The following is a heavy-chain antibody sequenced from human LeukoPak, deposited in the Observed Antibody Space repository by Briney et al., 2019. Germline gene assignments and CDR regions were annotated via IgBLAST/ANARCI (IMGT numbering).Heavy chain of an antibody. D-gene: IGHD3-10*01. CDR3: VKLGFGELFDLTWFDP. J-gene: IGHJ5*02. CDR1: GFTFRSYA. CDR2: TSGSGRST. V-gene: IGHV3-23*01. Sequence: GGSLRLSCAASGFTFRSYAMSWVRQAPGKGLEWVSGTSGSGRSTNYAAPVKGRFITSRDNSKNMLYLQMNSLRAEDTAVYYCVKLGFGELFDLTWFDPWGQGTLVTVSS.